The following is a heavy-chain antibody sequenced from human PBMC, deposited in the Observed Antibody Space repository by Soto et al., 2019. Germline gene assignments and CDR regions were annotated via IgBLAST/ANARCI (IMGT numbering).Heavy chain of an antibody. CDR1: GGTFSSYA. CDR3: ARSSGGFLEYAY. D-gene: IGHD6-25*01. Sequence: SVKVCCKSSGGTFSSYAISWVRQAPGQGLEWMGGIIPIFGTANYAQKFQGRVTITADESTSTAYMELSSLRSEDTAVYYCARSSGGFLEYAYWGQGTLVPVSS. J-gene: IGHJ4*02. CDR2: IIPIFGTA. V-gene: IGHV1-69*13.